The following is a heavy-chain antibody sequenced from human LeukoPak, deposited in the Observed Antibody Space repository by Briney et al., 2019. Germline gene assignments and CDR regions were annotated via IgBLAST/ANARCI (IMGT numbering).Heavy chain of an antibody. CDR1: GGSIINNGYY. J-gene: IGHJ4*02. Sequence: PSETPSLSCTVSGGSIINNGYYWGSIRQPPGDWLEWIGITHYSGSTYYNPSLKSRVTISLDTSKNQISLKMESVTAADTAVYYCASLNRGLYYFDYWGQGTLVTVSS. CDR3: ASLNRGLYYFDY. D-gene: IGHD7-27*01. V-gene: IGHV4-39*01. CDR2: THYSGST.